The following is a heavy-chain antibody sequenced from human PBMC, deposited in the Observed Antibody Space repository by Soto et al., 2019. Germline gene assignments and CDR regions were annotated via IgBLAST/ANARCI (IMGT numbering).Heavy chain of an antibody. V-gene: IGHV4-4*07. Sequence: XETLSLTFTVSGGSISSYYWSWIRQPAGKGLEWIGRIYTSGSTNYNPSLKSRVTMSVDTSKNQFSLKLSSVTAADTAVYYCARDRWGSSSSLFDYWGQGTLVTVSS. CDR3: ARDRWGSSSSLFDY. CDR1: GGSISSYY. J-gene: IGHJ4*02. CDR2: IYTSGST. D-gene: IGHD6-6*01.